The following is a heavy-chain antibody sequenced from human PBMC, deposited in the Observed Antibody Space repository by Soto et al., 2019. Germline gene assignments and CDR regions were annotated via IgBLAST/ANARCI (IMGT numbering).Heavy chain of an antibody. Sequence: QVQLQESGPGLVKASGTLSLTCAVSGASFTTGHWWTWVRQSPGKGLEWIGEIYQSGITNYNPSLSRRLTISMDKSKNQFSLKLTSVAAADKALYYSARAFSFSDSPGDDRIYFYYGLDVWGQGTTVTISS. CDR1: GASFTTGHW. D-gene: IGHD3-22*01. CDR2: IYQSGIT. V-gene: IGHV4-4*02. CDR3: ARAFSFSDSPGDDRIYFYYGLDV. J-gene: IGHJ6*02.